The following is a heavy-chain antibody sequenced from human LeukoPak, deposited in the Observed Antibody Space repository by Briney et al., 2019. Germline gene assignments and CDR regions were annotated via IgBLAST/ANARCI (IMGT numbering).Heavy chain of an antibody. D-gene: IGHD3-22*01. CDR3: ARDPHYDSSGTGD. V-gene: IGHV1-2*06. J-gene: IGHJ4*02. CDR1: GYTFTGYY. CDR2: INPNSGGT. Sequence: ASVKVSCKASGYTFTGYYMRWVRQAPGQGLEWMGRINPNSGGTNYAQKPQGRVTMTRDTSISTAYMELSRLRSDDTAVYYCARDPHYDSSGTGDWGQGTLVTVSS.